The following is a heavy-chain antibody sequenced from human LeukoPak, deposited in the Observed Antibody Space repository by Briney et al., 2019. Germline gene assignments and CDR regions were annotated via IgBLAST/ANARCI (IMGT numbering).Heavy chain of an antibody. V-gene: IGHV4-59*01. D-gene: IGHD5-18*01. CDR3: ARVMDTAMVMRAFDI. CDR2: IYYSGST. J-gene: IGHJ3*02. Sequence: SETLSLTCTVSGGSISSYYWSWVRQPQGKGLEWMGYIYYSGSTNYNPSLKSRVTISVDTSKNQFSLKLSSVTAADTAVYYCARVMDTAMVMRAFDIWRQGTMVTVSS. CDR1: GGSISSYY.